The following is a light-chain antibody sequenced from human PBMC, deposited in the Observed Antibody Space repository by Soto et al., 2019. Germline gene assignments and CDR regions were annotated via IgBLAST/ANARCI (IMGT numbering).Light chain of an antibody. CDR3: QQYNSYSRT. CDR2: KAS. CDR1: QSISSW. Sequence: DIQMTPSPSTLSASVGDRVTITCRASQSISSWLAWYQQKPGKAPKLLIYKASSLESGVPSRFSGSGSGTEFTLTISSLQPDDFATYYCQQYNSYSRTCGQGTTGDIK. J-gene: IGKJ1*01. V-gene: IGKV1-5*03.